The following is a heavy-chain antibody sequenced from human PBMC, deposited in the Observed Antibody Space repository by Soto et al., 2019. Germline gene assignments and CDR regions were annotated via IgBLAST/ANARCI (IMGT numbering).Heavy chain of an antibody. J-gene: IGHJ4*02. CDR2: MNTNSGNT. D-gene: IGHD1-7*01. V-gene: IGHV1-8*01. CDR3: AREVRGGTSAY. CDR1: GYTFTSYD. Sequence: QVQLVQSGAEVKKPGASVKVSCKASGYTFTSYDINWVRQATGQGLEWMGWMNTNSGNTAYAQKFQGRVTMNTNNSISTGYMELSSLRYEDTAVYYCAREVRGGTSAYWGQGTLVTVSS.